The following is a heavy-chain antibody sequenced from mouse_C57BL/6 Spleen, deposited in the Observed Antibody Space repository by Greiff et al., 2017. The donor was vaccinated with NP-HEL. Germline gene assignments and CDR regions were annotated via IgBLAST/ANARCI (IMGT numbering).Heavy chain of an antibody. CDR3: ARDGTAVRGYYFDY. V-gene: IGHV5-4*01. CDR2: ISDGGSYT. Sequence: DVQLVESGGGLVKPGGSLKLSCAASGFTFSSYAMSWVRQTPEKRLEWVATISDGGSYTYYPDNVKGRFTISRDNAKNNLYLQMSHLKSEDTAMYYYARDGTAVRGYYFDYWGQGTTLTVSS. D-gene: IGHD3-1*01. J-gene: IGHJ2*01. CDR1: GFTFSSYA.